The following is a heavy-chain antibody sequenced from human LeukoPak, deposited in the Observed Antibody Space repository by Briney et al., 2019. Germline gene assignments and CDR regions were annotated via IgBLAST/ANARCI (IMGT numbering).Heavy chain of an antibody. CDR2: IYHSGST. Sequence: PSETLSLTCAVSGYSISSGYYWGWIRQPPGKGLEWIGSIYHSGSTYYNPSLKSRVTISVDTSKNQFSLKLSSVTAADTAVYYYAGGRIAAAGSDYWGQGTLVTVSS. CDR1: GYSISSGYY. D-gene: IGHD6-13*01. CDR3: AGGRIAAAGSDY. J-gene: IGHJ4*02. V-gene: IGHV4-38-2*01.